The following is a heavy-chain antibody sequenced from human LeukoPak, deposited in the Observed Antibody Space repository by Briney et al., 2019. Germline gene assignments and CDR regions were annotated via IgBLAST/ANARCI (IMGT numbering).Heavy chain of an antibody. CDR3: ARGLGYCTSTTCLLPFDY. CDR2: SYSGGST. J-gene: IGHJ4*02. Sequence: GGSLRLSCAASGFTVSTYYMTWVRQAPGKGLECVSVSYSGGSTYYADSVKGRFTVSRDNSKNTLYLQMNSLRAEDTAMYYCARGLGYCTSTTCLLPFDYWGQGTLVTVSS. D-gene: IGHD2-2*01. V-gene: IGHV3-53*01. CDR1: GFTVSTYY.